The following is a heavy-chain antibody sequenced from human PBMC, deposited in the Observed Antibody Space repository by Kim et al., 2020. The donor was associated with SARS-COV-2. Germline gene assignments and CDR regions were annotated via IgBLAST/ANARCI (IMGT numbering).Heavy chain of an antibody. D-gene: IGHD3-10*01. CDR1: GGTFSSYA. J-gene: IGHJ4*02. V-gene: IGHV1-69*04. CDR3: AVLWFGEWGKYFDY. CDR2: IIPILGIA. Sequence: SVKVSCKASGGTFSSYAISWVRQAPGQGLEWMGRIIPILGIANYAQKFQGRVTITADKSTSTAYMELSSLRSEDTAVYYCAVLWFGEWGKYFDYWGQGTLVTVSS.